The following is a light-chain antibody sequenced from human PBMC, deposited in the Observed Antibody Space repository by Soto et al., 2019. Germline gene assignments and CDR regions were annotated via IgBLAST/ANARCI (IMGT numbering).Light chain of an antibody. CDR2: DAS. Sequence: EILLAQSPATLSLSPGERATLPCKASQDVSIFLAWYQQKPGQAPRLLIHDASNRATGVPVRFSGSGSGRDFTLTITSLDPEDFAVYYCQQRSTWLYTFGQGTKLEV. J-gene: IGKJ2*01. V-gene: IGKV3-11*02. CDR1: QDVSIF. CDR3: QQRSTWLYT.